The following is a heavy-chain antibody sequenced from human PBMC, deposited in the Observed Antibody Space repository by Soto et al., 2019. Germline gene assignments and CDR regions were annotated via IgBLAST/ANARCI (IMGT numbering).Heavy chain of an antibody. Sequence: GGSLRLSCAASVFPVSFNYMSWVRQAPGKGLEWVSLIYSGDNTYYPDSVKGRFTISRDSSKNTLYLQMNSPRAEDTAMYYCARATNYGSYYYMDVWGLGTTVTAP. V-gene: IGHV3-66*01. CDR3: ARATNYGSYYYMDV. CDR2: IYSGDNT. D-gene: IGHD4-17*01. CDR1: VFPVSFNY. J-gene: IGHJ6*03.